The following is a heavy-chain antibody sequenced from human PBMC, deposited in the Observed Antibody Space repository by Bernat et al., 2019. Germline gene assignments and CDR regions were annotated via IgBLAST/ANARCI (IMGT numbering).Heavy chain of an antibody. V-gene: IGHV4-59*01. CDR2: IYYSGST. J-gene: IGHJ4*02. Sequence: QVQLQESGPGLVKPSETLSLTCTVSGGSISSYYWSWIRQPPGKGLEWIGYIYYSGSTNYNPSLKSRVTISVDTSKNQFSLKLSSVTAADTAVYYCARVYGDLLDYWGQGTLVIVSS. D-gene: IGHD4-17*01. CDR1: GGSISSYY. CDR3: ARVYGDLLDY.